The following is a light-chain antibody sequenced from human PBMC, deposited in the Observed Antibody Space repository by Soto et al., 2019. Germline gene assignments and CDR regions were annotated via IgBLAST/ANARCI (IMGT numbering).Light chain of an antibody. J-gene: IGLJ1*01. Sequence: QSALTQPASVSGSPGQSITISCTGTSSDVGSYNLVSWYQQHPGKAPKVVIYGGTKRPSGVSNRFSGSKSGNTASLTISGLQAEDEADYHCCSYAGGSTFVFGTGTKLTVL. CDR2: GGT. CDR1: SSDVGSYNL. V-gene: IGLV2-23*03. CDR3: CSYAGGSTFV.